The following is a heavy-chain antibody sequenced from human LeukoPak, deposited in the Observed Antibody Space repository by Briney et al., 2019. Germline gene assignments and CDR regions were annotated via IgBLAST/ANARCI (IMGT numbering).Heavy chain of an antibody. D-gene: IGHD3-22*01. CDR1: GFTFSSYG. CDR2: IWNDGSNK. V-gene: IGHV3-33*01. J-gene: IGHJ4*02. CDR3: ATRRLLPFQEY. Sequence: GGSLRLSCAASGFTFSSYGMHWVRQAPGKGLEWVAVIWNDGSNKYYADSVKGRFTISRDNSKNMLYLQMNSLRAEDTAVYYCATRRLLPFQEYWGQGTLVTVSS.